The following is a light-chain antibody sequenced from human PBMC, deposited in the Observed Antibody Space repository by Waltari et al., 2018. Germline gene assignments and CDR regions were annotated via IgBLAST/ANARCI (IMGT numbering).Light chain of an antibody. J-gene: IGKJ4*01. CDR3: QGYSSSPLT. Sequence: VLLTQSPATLSLSPVERATLSCRASQSVSSYLAWYQQKPGQAPRLLLYGASNSATGIPERFSGSGSGTYFTLTISSLEPEDFAVYFCQGYSSSPLTCGGGTKVEIE. CDR2: GAS. CDR1: QSVSSY. V-gene: IGKV3-20*01.